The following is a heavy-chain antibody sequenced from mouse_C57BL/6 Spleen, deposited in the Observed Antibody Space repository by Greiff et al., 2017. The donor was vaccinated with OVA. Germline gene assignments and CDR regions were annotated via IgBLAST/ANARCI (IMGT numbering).Heavy chain of an antibody. CDR1: GFTFSSYA. CDR3: AREEIYYGSSPSWFAY. V-gene: IGHV5-4*01. D-gene: IGHD1-1*01. Sequence: EVQLVESGGGLVKPGGSLKLSCAASGFTFSSYAMSWVRQTPEKRLGWVATISDGGRYTYYPDNVKGRFTISRDNAKHNLYLQMSHLKSEDTARYYCAREEIYYGSSPSWFAYWGQGTLVTVSA. J-gene: IGHJ3*01. CDR2: ISDGGRYT.